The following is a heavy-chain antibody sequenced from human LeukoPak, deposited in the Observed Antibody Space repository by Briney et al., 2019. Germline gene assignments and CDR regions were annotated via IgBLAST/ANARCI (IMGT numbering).Heavy chain of an antibody. CDR1: GFTFSNYG. Sequence: GGSLRLSCAASGFTFSNYGMNWVRQAPGKGLEWVSYISSSSSTIYYGDSVKGRFTISRDNAKNSLYLQMNSLTAEDTAIYYCVRHSGQSRKDVFDCLGQGTLVTVSS. CDR2: ISSSSSTI. V-gene: IGHV3-48*01. CDR3: VRHSGQSRKDVFDC. J-gene: IGHJ4*02. D-gene: IGHD1-26*01.